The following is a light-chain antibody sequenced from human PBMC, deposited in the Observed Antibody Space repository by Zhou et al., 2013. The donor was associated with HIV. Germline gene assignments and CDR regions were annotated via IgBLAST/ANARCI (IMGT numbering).Light chain of an antibody. J-gene: IGKJ1*01. CDR2: KVS. CDR1: QSLVHSEGNTY. CDR3: MQGTHWPWT. Sequence: DVVMTQSPLSLPVTLGQPASISCRSSQSLVHSEGNTYLNWFHQRPGQSPRRLIYKVSNRDSGVPDRFSGSGSGTDFTLKISRVEAEDVGVYYCMQGTHWPWTFGQGTKVEIK. V-gene: IGKV2-30*02.